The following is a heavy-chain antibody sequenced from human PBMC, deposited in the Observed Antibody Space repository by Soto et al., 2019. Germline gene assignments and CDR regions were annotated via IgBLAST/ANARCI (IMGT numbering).Heavy chain of an antibody. CDR3: VRTAREGAVAPHWFDR. Sequence: PSETLSLTCTVSGASIRSTDYYWSWIRQAPGKGLEWIGYVYYTGSTYYNPSLMSRLTISVDTSKNQFSLKLTSVTAAEKAVYYCVRTAREGAVAPHWFDRWGQGTQVTVSS. CDR2: VYYTGST. D-gene: IGHD2-21*02. CDR1: GASIRSTDYY. J-gene: IGHJ5*02. V-gene: IGHV4-30-4*01.